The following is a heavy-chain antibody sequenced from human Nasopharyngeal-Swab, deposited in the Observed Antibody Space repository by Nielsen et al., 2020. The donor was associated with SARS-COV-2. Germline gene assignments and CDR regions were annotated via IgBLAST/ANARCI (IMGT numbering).Heavy chain of an antibody. J-gene: IGHJ6*02. Sequence: GESLKISCAASGFTFSSYWMSWVRQAPGKGLEWAANIKQDGSEKYYVDSVKGRFTISRDNAKNSLYLQMNSLRAEDTAVYYCARVGTGYGMDVWGQGTTVTVSS. CDR1: GFTFSSYW. D-gene: IGHD6-13*01. CDR2: IKQDGSEK. CDR3: ARVGTGYGMDV. V-gene: IGHV3-7*01.